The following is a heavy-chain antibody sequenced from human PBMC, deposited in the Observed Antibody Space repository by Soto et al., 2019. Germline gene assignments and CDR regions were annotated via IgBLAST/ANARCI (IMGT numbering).Heavy chain of an antibody. D-gene: IGHD2-15*01. CDR2: ISPKFGRT. Sequence: QVQLVQSGPEVKKAGASVKVSCTAPTDYISLAYVFDWVRRALDQGLEGLGGISPKFGRTNYARTLQDRFTMTTDVSTNSVSMELRDLRSDDTAVYYCARDDCNGGSCDGGHYLDLWGRGTPISVSS. CDR3: ARDDCNGGSCDGGHYLDL. V-gene: IGHV1-18*01. CDR1: DYISLAYV. J-gene: IGHJ2*01.